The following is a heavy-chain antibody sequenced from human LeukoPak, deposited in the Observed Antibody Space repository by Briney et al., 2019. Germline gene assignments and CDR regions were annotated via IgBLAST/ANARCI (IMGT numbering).Heavy chain of an antibody. CDR2: ISYDGSNK. CDR1: GFTFSSYG. CDR3: ARNQDYYDSRGYFLMRAPFDY. J-gene: IGHJ4*02. Sequence: GGSLRLSCAASGFTFSSYGMHWVRQAPGKGLEWVAVISYDGSNKYYADSVKGRFTISRDNSKNTLYLQMNSLRSEDTAVYYCARNQDYYDSRGYFLMRAPFDYWGQGTLVTVSS. D-gene: IGHD3-22*01. V-gene: IGHV3-30*03.